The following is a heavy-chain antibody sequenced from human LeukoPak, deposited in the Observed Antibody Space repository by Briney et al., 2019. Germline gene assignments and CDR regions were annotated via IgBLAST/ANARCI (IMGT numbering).Heavy chain of an antibody. CDR1: GFTFSSYW. J-gene: IGHJ4*02. CDR3: ARGGAPRGPVSFDY. V-gene: IGHV4-59*01. D-gene: IGHD1-26*01. Sequence: GSLRLSCAASGFTFSSYWMSWVRQAPGKGLEWIGYIYYSGSTNYNPSLKSRVTISVDTSKNQFSLKLSSVTAADTAVYYCARGGAPRGPVSFDYWGQGTLVTVSS. CDR2: IYYSGST.